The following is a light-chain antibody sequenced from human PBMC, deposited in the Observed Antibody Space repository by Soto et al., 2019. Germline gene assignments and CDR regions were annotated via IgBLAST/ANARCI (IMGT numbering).Light chain of an antibody. V-gene: IGLV2-8*01. Sequence: QSALTQPPSGSGSPGQSVTIYCTGNSNDVGHSSFISWYQQHPGKGPKLIIYEVSKRPSGVPDRFSGSKSGNTASLSVSGLQDEDEADYFCNAQADNGKHVFGTGTKLTVL. J-gene: IGLJ1*01. CDR2: EVS. CDR3: NAQADNGKHV. CDR1: SNDVGHSSF.